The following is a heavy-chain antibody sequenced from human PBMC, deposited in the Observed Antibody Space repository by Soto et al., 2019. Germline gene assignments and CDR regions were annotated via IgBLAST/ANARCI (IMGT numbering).Heavy chain of an antibody. CDR3: AKERLYHYYDSSGYRYYFDY. V-gene: IGHV3-30*18. Sequence: QVQLVESGGGVVQPGRSLRLSCAASGFTFSSYGMHWVRQAPGKGLEWVAVISYDGSNKYYADSVKGRFTISRDNSKNTLYLQMNSLRAEDTAVYYCAKERLYHYYDSSGYRYYFDYWGQGTLVTVSS. J-gene: IGHJ4*02. D-gene: IGHD3-22*01. CDR1: GFTFSSYG. CDR2: ISYDGSNK.